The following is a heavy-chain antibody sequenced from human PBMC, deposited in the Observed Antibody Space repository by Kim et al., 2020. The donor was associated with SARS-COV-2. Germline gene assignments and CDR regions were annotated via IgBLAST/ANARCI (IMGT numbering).Heavy chain of an antibody. Sequence: GGSLRLSCAASGFTFGDYAMSWVRQAPGKGLEWVSSIGRFGGPTFYADSVKGRFTISRDNLKKIVFLQMSSLRAEDTAVYYCARNMGGSGYTYGVFDYWG. CDR1: GFTFGDYA. V-gene: IGHV3-23*01. J-gene: IGHJ4*01. CDR2: IGRFGGPT. CDR3: ARNMGGSGYTYGVFDY. D-gene: IGHD3-16*01.